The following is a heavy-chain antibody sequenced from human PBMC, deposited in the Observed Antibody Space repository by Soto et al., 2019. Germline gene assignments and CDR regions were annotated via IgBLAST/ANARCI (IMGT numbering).Heavy chain of an antibody. D-gene: IGHD3-22*01. J-gene: IGHJ5*02. CDR3: ASLYYFESSAKWVS. V-gene: IGHV4-34*01. Sequence: SETLSLNCAVYGGSFSGYYWSWIRQPPGKGLEWIGEINHSGSTNYNPSLKSRVTISVDTSKNPFSLKLSSVTSADTAVYYCASLYYFESSAKWVSWGQVTLVTVSS. CDR1: GGSFSGYY. CDR2: INHSGST.